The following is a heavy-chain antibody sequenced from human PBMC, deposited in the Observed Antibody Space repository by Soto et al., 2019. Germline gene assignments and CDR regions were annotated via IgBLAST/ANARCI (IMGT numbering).Heavy chain of an antibody. Sequence: EVQLVESGGGLVQPGGSLRLSCAASGFTFSNHWIHWVRQAPGKGLVWVSRINTDGSGTNYADSVKGRFTISRDNAKNTLFLQRNSLRVEVTAVYYCSRAAGDTPVIRYFFDYWGQGTLVTVSS. D-gene: IGHD7-27*01. CDR3: SRAAGDTPVIRYFFDY. V-gene: IGHV3-74*01. CDR1: GFTFSNHW. J-gene: IGHJ4*02. CDR2: INTDGSGT.